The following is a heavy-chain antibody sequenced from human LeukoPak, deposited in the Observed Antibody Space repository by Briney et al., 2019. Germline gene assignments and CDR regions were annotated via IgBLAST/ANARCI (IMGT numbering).Heavy chain of an antibody. CDR2: INGDGYSI. Sequence: GGSLRLSCAASGFAFSGYWMHWVRQAPVKGLVWLSRINGDGYSISYADSVKGRFTISRDNAKKTLYLQMNSLRAEDTAMYYCARGEAVAGNDHWGQGALVTVSS. D-gene: IGHD6-19*01. CDR3: ARGEAVAGNDH. V-gene: IGHV3-74*01. J-gene: IGHJ5*02. CDR1: GFAFSGYW.